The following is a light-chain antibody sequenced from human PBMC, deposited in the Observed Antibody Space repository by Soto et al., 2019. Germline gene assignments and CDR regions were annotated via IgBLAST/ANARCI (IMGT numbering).Light chain of an antibody. J-gene: IGLJ1*01. Sequence: QSALTQPPSASGSPLQSVTISCTGTSSDVGGYNYVSWYQQHPGKAPKLMLYEVSKRPSGVPDRFPGSKPGTTASLTGSGLQAEEEWIYYWSSCAASENGFGSWTTVTVL. CDR3: SSCAASENG. CDR1: SSDVGGYNY. V-gene: IGLV2-8*01. CDR2: EVS.